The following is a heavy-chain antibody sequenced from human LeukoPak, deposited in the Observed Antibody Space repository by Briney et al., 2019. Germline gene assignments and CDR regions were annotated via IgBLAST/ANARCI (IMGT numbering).Heavy chain of an antibody. J-gene: IGHJ4*02. D-gene: IGHD1-26*01. CDR1: GYTFTGYY. CDR3: ARNWRIVGAYFDY. CDR2: INPNSGGT. V-gene: IGHV1-2*02. Sequence: ASVKVSCKASGYTFTGYYMHWVRQAPGQGLEWMGWINPNSGGTNYAQKFQGKVTMTRDTSISTAYMELSRLRSDDTAVYYCARNWRIVGAYFDYWGQGTLVTVSS.